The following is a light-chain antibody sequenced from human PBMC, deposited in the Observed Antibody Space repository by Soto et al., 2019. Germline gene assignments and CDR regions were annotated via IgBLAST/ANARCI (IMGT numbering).Light chain of an antibody. J-gene: IGKJ2*01. Sequence: EIVLTQSPGPLSLSPGNSAALSCRASQSVTGDKVAWYQQRPGQAPRLLIYGRSTRATDIPARFRGSVSGTDYTLTIHRLEPEDFALYYCQQYGNSPFTLGQGTKLEI. V-gene: IGKV3-20*01. CDR1: QSVTGDK. CDR2: GRS. CDR3: QQYGNSPFT.